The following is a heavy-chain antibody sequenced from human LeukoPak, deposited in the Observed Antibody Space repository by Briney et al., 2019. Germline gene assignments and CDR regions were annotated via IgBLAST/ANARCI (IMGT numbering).Heavy chain of an antibody. CDR3: ARDEGQTTVVYFDY. V-gene: IGHV3-33*01. CDR2: IWYDGSNK. J-gene: IGHJ4*02. Sequence: GRSLRLSCAASGFTFSSYGMHWVRQAPGKGLEWVAVIWYDGSNKYYADSVKGRFTISRDNSENTLYLQMNSLRAEDTAVYYCARDEGQTTVVYFDYWGQGTLVTVSS. D-gene: IGHD4-23*01. CDR1: GFTFSSYG.